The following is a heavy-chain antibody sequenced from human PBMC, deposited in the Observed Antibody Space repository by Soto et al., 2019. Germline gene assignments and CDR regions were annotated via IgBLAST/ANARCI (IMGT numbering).Heavy chain of an antibody. J-gene: IGHJ4*02. CDR2: ISYDGSDK. Sequence: QVQLVESGGGVVQPGRSLRLSCAASGFTFSSYAMHWVRQAPGKGLEWVAVISYDGSDKYYADSVKGRFTISRDNSKNTLNLQMNRLRADDTAVYYCAKALGELSPESYDYCGQGTLITVSS. CDR3: AKALGELSPESYDY. CDR1: GFTFSSYA. V-gene: IGHV3-30*18. D-gene: IGHD3-16*02.